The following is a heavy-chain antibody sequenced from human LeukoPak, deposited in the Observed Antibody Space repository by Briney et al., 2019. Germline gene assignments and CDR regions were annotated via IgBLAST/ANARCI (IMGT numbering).Heavy chain of an antibody. V-gene: IGHV4-34*01. Sequence: SETLSLTCAVYGGSFSGYYWSWIRQPPGKGLEWIGEINHSGSTNYSPSLKSRVTISVDTSKNQFSLKLSSVTAADTAVYYCASADILTGYQSYWGQGTLVTVSS. CDR2: INHSGST. J-gene: IGHJ4*02. D-gene: IGHD3-9*01. CDR1: GGSFSGYY. CDR3: ASADILTGYQSY.